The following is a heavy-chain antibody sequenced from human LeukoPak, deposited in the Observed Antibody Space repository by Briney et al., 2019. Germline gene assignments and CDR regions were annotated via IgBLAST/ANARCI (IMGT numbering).Heavy chain of an antibody. V-gene: IGHV3-21*01. CDR3: ASSIYDFWSGEGVGYV. CDR1: GFTFSSYS. J-gene: IGHJ6*04. CDR2: ISSSSSYI. D-gene: IGHD3-3*01. Sequence: GGSLRLSCAASGFTFSSYSMNWVRQAPGEGLEWVSSISSSSSYIYYADSVKGRFTISRDNAKNSLYLQMNSLRAEDTAVYYCASSIYDFWSGEGVGYVWGKGTTVTVSS.